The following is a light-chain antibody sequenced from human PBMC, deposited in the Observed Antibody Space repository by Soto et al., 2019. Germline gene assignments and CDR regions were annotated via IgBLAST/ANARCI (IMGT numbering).Light chain of an antibody. CDR3: QQYNTYPYT. CDR2: AAS. Sequence: DIQMTQSPSSLSASVGDRVTITCRASQGVNNYLAWFQQHPGKAPKSLIFAASNLQSGVPSRFSGSRSGADFTLTISGLQPEDSATYYCQQYNTYPYTFGQGTKLDIK. V-gene: IGKV1-16*01. J-gene: IGKJ2*01. CDR1: QGVNNY.